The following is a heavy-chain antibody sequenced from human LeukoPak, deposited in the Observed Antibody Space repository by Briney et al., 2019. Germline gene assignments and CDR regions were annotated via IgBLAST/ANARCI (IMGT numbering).Heavy chain of an antibody. D-gene: IGHD2-15*01. V-gene: IGHV1-69*04. CDR2: IIPILGIA. Sequence: SVKVSCKASGGTFSSYAISWVRQAPGQGLEWMGRIIPILGIANYAQKFQGRVTITADRSTSTAYMELSSLRSEDTAVYYCARDRVGYCSGGSCHGHWFDPWGQGTLVTVSS. CDR1: GGTFSSYA. CDR3: ARDRVGYCSGGSCHGHWFDP. J-gene: IGHJ5*02.